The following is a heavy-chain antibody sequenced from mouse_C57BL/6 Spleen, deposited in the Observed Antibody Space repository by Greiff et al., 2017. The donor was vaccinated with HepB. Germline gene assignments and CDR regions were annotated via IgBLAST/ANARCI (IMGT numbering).Heavy chain of an antibody. J-gene: IGHJ3*01. D-gene: IGHD3-3*01. CDR1: GYAFSSYW. V-gene: IGHV1-80*01. CDR3: ARRGRDVWFAY. Sequence: QVQLKESGAELVKPGASVKISCKASGYAFSSYWMNWVKQRPGKGLEWIGQIYPGDGDTNYNGKFKGKATLTADKSSSTAYMQLSSLTSEDSAVYFCARRGRDVWFAYWGQGTLVTVSA. CDR2: IYPGDGDT.